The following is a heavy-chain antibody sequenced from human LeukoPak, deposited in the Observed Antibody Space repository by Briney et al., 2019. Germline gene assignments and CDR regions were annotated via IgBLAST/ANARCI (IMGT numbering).Heavy chain of an antibody. CDR2: ICYSGST. CDR1: GGSISSYY. D-gene: IGHD3-10*01. Sequence: SETLSLTCIVSGGSISSYYWIWIRQPPGKVLEWIGYICYSGSTYYNPSLKSRVTISVDTSKNQFSLKMSSVTAADTAVYYCARHSGYYGSGSYDWFDPWGQGSLVTVSS. V-gene: IGHV4-59*08. CDR3: ARHSGYYGSGSYDWFDP. J-gene: IGHJ5*02.